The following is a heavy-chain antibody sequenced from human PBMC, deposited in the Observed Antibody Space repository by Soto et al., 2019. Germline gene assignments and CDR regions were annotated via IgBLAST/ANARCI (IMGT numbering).Heavy chain of an antibody. CDR3: AHTLHTSGWPFDY. Sequence: QITLKESGPTLVKPTQTLTLTCTFSGFSFSTSEVGVGWIRQPPGKALEWLGLIYWDDDKRYSPSLKNRLSITKHTSKNQGILTVTNMDPVDAGTYYCAHTLHTSGWPFDYWGQGTLVTVSS. D-gene: IGHD6-19*01. CDR1: GFSFSTSEVG. J-gene: IGHJ4*02. V-gene: IGHV2-5*02. CDR2: IYWDDDK.